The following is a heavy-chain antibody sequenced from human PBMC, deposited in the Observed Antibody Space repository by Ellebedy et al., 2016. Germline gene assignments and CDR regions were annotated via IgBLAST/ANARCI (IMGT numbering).Heavy chain of an antibody. V-gene: IGHV3-23*01. Sequence: GESLKISCVVSGFIFNSHAMSWVRQAPGKGLEWVSTISASGSSPYYADSVKGRFTISRDNSKDTLHLHMNSLRAEDTALYYCARSPGPYLDFFDYWGQGALVTVSS. CDR3: ARSPGPYLDFFDY. CDR1: GFIFNSHA. CDR2: ISASGSSP. D-gene: IGHD3-3*01. J-gene: IGHJ4*02.